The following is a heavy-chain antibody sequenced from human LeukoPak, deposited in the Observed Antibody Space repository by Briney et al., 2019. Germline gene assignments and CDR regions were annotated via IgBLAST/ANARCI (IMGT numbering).Heavy chain of an antibody. CDR1: GYTFTGYY. D-gene: IGHD6-13*01. Sequence: GASVKVSCKASGYTFTGYYMHWVRQAPGQGLEWMGWINPNSGGTNYAQKFRGRVTMTRDTSISTAYMELSRLRSDDTAVYYCARGGRSSSWYVLQDYYYYYMDVWGKGTTVTVSS. CDR2: INPNSGGT. V-gene: IGHV1-2*02. J-gene: IGHJ6*03. CDR3: ARGGRSSSWYVLQDYYYYYMDV.